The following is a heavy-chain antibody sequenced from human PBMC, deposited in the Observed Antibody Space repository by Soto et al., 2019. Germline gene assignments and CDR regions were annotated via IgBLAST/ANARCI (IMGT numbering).Heavy chain of an antibody. J-gene: IGHJ5*02. CDR3: ARCPIDQNWFYP. V-gene: IGHV4-59*01. D-gene: IGHD3-9*01. CDR1: GSDITPSY. Sequence: SETLSLTCTVPGSDITPSYWSWLRQSPGKGLEWIGHIYDTGSTTYNPSLKSRVTVSVDTSNKHFSLSLTSVTPADTTGYYCARCPIDQNWFYPRGQRTLVTVSS. CDR2: IYDTGST.